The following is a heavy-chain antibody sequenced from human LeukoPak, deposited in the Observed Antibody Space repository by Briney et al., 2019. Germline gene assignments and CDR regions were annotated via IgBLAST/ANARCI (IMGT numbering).Heavy chain of an antibody. J-gene: IGHJ4*02. CDR3: AKGNGDHAIHPDY. CDR1: GFTVSSNY. CDR2: FYSGGRT. D-gene: IGHD4-17*01. Sequence: GGSLRLSCAASGFTVSSNYMNWVRQAPGKGLEWVSVFYSGGRTYYADSVKGRFTISRDNSKNTLYLQMNSLRADDAAVYYCAKGNGDHAIHPDYWGQGTLVTVSS. V-gene: IGHV3-53*01.